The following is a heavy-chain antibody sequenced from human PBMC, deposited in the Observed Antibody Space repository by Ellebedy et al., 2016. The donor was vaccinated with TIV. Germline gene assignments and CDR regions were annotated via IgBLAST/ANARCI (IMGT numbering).Heavy chain of an antibody. Sequence: AASVKVSCKASGYTFSDYYIEWVRQAPGQGLEWMGIINPSGGTTTYAQKLQGRGTMTRDPSTSTVYMELTSLRSEDTAMYYCARDTGRIAAAGLDFWGQGTLVTVSS. J-gene: IGHJ4*02. CDR3: ARDTGRIAAAGLDF. CDR2: INPSGGTT. D-gene: IGHD6-25*01. CDR1: GYTFSDYY. V-gene: IGHV1-46*04.